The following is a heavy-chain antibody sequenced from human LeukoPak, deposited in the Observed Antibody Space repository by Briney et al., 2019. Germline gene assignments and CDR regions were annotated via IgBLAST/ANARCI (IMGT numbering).Heavy chain of an antibody. V-gene: IGHV1-69*13. CDR2: IIPIFGTA. J-gene: IGHJ5*02. CDR1: GGTFSSYA. Sequence: ASVKVSCKASGGTFSSYAISWVRQAPGQGLEWMGGIIPIFGTANYAQKFQGRVTITADESTSTAYMELRSLRSEDTAVYYCARDVEDIVVVPAAIRPTYNWFDPWGQGTLVTVSS. CDR3: ARDVEDIVVVPAAIRPTYNWFDP. D-gene: IGHD2-2*01.